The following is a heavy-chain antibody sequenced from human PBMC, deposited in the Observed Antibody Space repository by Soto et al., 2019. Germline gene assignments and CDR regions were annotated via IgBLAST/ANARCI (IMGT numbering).Heavy chain of an antibody. D-gene: IGHD1-26*01. CDR3: AKDRGIYCMDV. J-gene: IGHJ6*02. V-gene: IGHV3-30*18. CDR1: GFTFSSYG. CDR2: ISYDGSNK. Sequence: QVQLVESGGGVVQPGRSLRLSCAASGFTFSSYGMHWVRQAPGKGLEWVAVISYDGSNKYYADSVKGRFTISRDNSKNTLYLQMNRLRSEDTAVYYCAKDRGIYCMDVWGQGTTVTVSS.